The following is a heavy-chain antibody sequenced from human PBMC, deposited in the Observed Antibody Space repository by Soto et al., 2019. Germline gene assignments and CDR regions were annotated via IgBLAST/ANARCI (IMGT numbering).Heavy chain of an antibody. Sequence: QITLKESGPTLVKPTQTLTLTCTFSGFSLPTDRVGVGWIRQPPGKALEWLAVIYWDDTKTYRPSLKSKLTIPRDTSKHQVALTMTDVDPVDTATYYCAHAYGGRSLYWGQGTLVTVSS. D-gene: IGHD3-10*01. CDR3: AHAYGGRSLY. V-gene: IGHV2-5*02. J-gene: IGHJ4*02. CDR1: GFSLPTDRVG. CDR2: IYWDDTK.